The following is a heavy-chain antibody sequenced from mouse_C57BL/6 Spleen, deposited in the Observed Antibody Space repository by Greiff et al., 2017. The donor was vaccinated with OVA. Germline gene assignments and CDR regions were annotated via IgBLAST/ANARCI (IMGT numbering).Heavy chain of an antibody. V-gene: IGHV1-42*01. CDR1: GYSFTGYY. J-gene: IGHJ4*01. CDR2: INPSTGGT. Sequence: EVQLQQSGPELVKPGASVKISCKASGYSFTGYYMNWVKQSPEKSLEWIGEINPSTGGTTYNQKFKAKATLTVDKSSSTAYMQLKSLTSEDSAVYYCANDYGSYAMDYWGQGTSVTVSS. D-gene: IGHD2-4*01. CDR3: ANDYGSYAMDY.